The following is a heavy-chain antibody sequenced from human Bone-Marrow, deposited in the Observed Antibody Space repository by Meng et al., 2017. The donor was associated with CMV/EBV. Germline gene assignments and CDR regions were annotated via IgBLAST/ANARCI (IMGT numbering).Heavy chain of an antibody. CDR3: ARGVAESLGWEMGY. J-gene: IGHJ4*02. Sequence: EGRLVESVGGLVQLGGSLRLSCAVSGFTLRRDWMHWVRQAPGKGLEWVSRIDSDGRDITYADSVRGRFAISRDDAKNTLYLQMNSLRVEDTAVYYCARGVAESLGWEMGYWGQGTLVTVSS. V-gene: IGHV3-74*03. CDR2: IDSDGRDI. D-gene: IGHD1-26*01. CDR1: GFTLRRDW.